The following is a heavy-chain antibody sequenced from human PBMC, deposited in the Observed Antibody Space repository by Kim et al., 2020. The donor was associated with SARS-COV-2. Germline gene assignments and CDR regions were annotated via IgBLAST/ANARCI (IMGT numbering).Heavy chain of an antibody. Sequence: ASVKVSCKASGYTFTSYDINWVRQATGQGLEWMGWMNPNSGNTGYAQKFQGRVTMTRNTSISTAYMELSSLRSEETAVYYCARGLSVVGLRCLEWPRWYFELWGSGPLVTVSS. CDR1: GYTFTSYD. D-gene: IGHD3-3*01. CDR2: MNPNSGNT. V-gene: IGHV1-8*01. J-gene: IGHJ2*01. CDR3: ARGLSVVGLRCLEWPRWYFEL.